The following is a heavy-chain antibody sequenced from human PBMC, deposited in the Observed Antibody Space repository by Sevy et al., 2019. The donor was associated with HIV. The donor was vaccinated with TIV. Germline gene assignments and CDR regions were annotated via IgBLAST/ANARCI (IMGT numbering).Heavy chain of an antibody. CDR2: ISYDGSNK. V-gene: IGHV3-30-3*01. D-gene: IGHD6-19*01. Sequence: GGSLRLSCAASGFTFSSYAMHWVRQAPGKGLEWVAVISYDGSNKYYADSVKGRFTISSDNSKNTLYLQMNSLRAEDTAVYYCAREGRIAVAGEGPFDYWGQGTLVTVSS. CDR3: AREGRIAVAGEGPFDY. J-gene: IGHJ4*02. CDR1: GFTFSSYA.